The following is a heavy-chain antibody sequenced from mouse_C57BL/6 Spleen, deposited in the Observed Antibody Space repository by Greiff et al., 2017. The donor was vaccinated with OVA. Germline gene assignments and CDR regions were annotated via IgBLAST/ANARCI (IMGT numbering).Heavy chain of an antibody. J-gene: IGHJ2*01. Sequence: EVMLVESGGGLVQPGGSLSLSCAASGFTFTDYYMSWVRQPPGKALEWLGFIRNKANGYTTEYSASVMGRFTISRDNSQSILYLQMNALRAEDSATYYCARSYGNYDYWGQGTTLTVSS. D-gene: IGHD2-1*01. CDR1: GFTFTDYY. CDR2: IRNKANGYTT. V-gene: IGHV7-3*01. CDR3: ARSYGNYDY.